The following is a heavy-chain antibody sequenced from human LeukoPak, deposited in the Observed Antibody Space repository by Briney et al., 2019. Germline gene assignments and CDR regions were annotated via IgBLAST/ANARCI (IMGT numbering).Heavy chain of an antibody. J-gene: IGHJ6*03. CDR1: GFTVSGNY. V-gene: IGHV3-21*01. Sequence: PGGSLRLSCAVSGFTVSGNYMSWVRQAPGKGLEWVSSISSSSSYIYYADSVKGRFTISRDNAKNSLYLQMNSLRAEDTAVYYCARANDNYYYYMDVWGKGTTVTISS. D-gene: IGHD3-9*01. CDR3: ARANDNYYYYMDV. CDR2: ISSSSSYI.